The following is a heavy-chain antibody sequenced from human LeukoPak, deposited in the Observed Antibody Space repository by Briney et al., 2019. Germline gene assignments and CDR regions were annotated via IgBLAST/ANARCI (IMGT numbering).Heavy chain of an antibody. CDR3: ARVGRREDFWSGYYTGTPNFYFDY. CDR1: GVSVSSGSYY. V-gene: IGHV4-61*01. Sequence: PSETLSLTCTVSGVSVSSGSYYWSWIRQPPGKGLEWIGYIYYSGSTNYNPSLKSRVTISVDTSKNQFSLKLSSVTAADTAVYYCARVGRREDFWSGYYTGTPNFYFDYWGQGTLVTVSS. D-gene: IGHD3-3*01. J-gene: IGHJ4*02. CDR2: IYYSGST.